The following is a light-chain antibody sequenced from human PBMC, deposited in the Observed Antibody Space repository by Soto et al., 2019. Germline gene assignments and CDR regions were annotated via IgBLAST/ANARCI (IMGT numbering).Light chain of an antibody. Sequence: DIQMTQSPSTLSASVGDRVTITCRASQSISSWLAWYQQKPGKAPKILIYKASSLESGVPSRFSGSGSGTEFTLTISSLQPDDFATYYCQQSGLTFGGGTNVEIK. CDR1: QSISSW. CDR3: QQSGLT. J-gene: IGKJ4*01. V-gene: IGKV1-5*03. CDR2: KAS.